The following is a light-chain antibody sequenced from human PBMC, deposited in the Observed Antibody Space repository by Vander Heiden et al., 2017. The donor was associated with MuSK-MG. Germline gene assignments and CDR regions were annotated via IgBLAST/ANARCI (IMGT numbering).Light chain of an antibody. CDR2: INN. J-gene: IGLJ2*01. Sequence: QSVLTQPPSASGTPGQRVTMSCSGSSTNVATNTVDWYQQLPGPAPNPLLLINNHRPSGVPDRVSCSKSGTSASLAISGLQSEDEADDFCAAWDDSLNGVVFGGGTKLTVL. CDR1: STNVATNT. CDR3: AAWDDSLNGVV. V-gene: IGLV1-44*01.